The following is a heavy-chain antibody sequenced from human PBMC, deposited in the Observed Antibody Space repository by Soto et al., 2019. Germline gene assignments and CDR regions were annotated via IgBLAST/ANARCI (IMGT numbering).Heavy chain of an antibody. CDR2: ISDGGGST. Sequence: EVQLLESGGGLVQPGGSLRLSCAASGFTFSKYGMSWVRQAPGKGLAWVSAISDGGGSTYYADSVKGRSTISRDNSKNTLHLQMNSLRAEDTAVYYCARSGEACTSSNCPGFSWGRGTLITVSS. CDR1: GFTFSKYG. CDR3: ARSGEACTSSNCPGFS. J-gene: IGHJ5*02. V-gene: IGHV3-23*01. D-gene: IGHD2-2*01.